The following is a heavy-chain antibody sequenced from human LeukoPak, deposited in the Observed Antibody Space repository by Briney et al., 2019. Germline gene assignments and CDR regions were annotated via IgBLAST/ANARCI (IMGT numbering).Heavy chain of an antibody. V-gene: IGHV3-30*04. CDR1: GFTFSSYA. Sequence: GGSLTLSFPSSGFTFSSYAMHEVRQAPAKGLEWVAVKSYDGSNKYYADSVKGRFTISRDNSKNTLYLQMNSLRAEDTAVYYCASRGYSYELDYWGQGTLVTVSS. D-gene: IGHD5-18*01. CDR2: KSYDGSNK. CDR3: ASRGYSYELDY. J-gene: IGHJ4*02.